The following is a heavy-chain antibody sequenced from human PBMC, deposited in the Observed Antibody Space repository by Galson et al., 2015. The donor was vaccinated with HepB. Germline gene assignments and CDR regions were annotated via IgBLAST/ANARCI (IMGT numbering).Heavy chain of an antibody. Sequence: SETLSLTCAVYGGSFSGYYWSWIRQPPGKGLEWIGEINHSGSTNYNPSLKSRVTISVDTSKNQFSLKLSSVTAADTAVYYCARGDSGGSCYSSWGQGTLVTVSS. D-gene: IGHD2-15*01. V-gene: IGHV4-34*01. CDR3: ARGDSGGSCYSS. J-gene: IGHJ4*02. CDR2: INHSGST. CDR1: GGSFSGYY.